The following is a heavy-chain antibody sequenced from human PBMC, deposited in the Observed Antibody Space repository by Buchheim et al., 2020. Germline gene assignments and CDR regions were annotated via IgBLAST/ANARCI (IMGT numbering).Heavy chain of an antibody. CDR1: GFTFRSYS. CDR2: ISRSSSTI. Sequence: EVQLVESGGGLVQPGGSLRLSCAASGFTFRSYSMNWVRQAPGKGLEWISYISRSSSTIYYADSVKGRFTISRDNAKNSLYLQMNRLRAEDTAVYYCAGPSSDWEDYYYYGMDVWGQGTT. V-gene: IGHV3-48*01. J-gene: IGHJ6*02. CDR3: AGPSSDWEDYYYYGMDV. D-gene: IGHD6-19*01.